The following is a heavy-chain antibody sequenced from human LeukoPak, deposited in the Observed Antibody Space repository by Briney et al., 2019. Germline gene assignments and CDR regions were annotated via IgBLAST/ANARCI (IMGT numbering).Heavy chain of an antibody. D-gene: IGHD2-21*02. CDR2: IYSGGST. J-gene: IGHJ4*02. V-gene: IGHV3-53*01. CDR1: GFTVSRNY. CDR3: ALESGDSMGY. Sequence: PGGALGPSFSDSGFTVSRNYMSLVPQAPGEGVEWVSVIYSGGSTYYADSVKGRFTISRDNSKNTLYLQMNSLRAEDTAVYYCALESGDSMGYWGQGTLVTVSS.